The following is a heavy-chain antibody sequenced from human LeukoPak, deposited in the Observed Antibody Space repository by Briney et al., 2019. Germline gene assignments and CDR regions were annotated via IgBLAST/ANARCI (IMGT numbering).Heavy chain of an antibody. D-gene: IGHD5-18*01. J-gene: IGHJ4*02. V-gene: IGHV1-69*05. CDR3: ARETMDTAMALPIDY. Sequence: SVKVSCKASGGTFSSYAISWVRQAPGQGLEWMGRIIPIFGTANYAQKFQGRVTITTDESTSTASMELSSLRSEDTAVYYCARETMDTAMALPIDYWGQGTLVTVSS. CDR1: GGTFSSYA. CDR2: IIPIFGTA.